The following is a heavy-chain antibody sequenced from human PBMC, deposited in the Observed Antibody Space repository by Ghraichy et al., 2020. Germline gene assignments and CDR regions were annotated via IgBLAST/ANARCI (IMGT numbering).Heavy chain of an antibody. CDR2: ISSSSSYI. Sequence: GGSLRLSCAASGFTFSSYSMNWVRQAPGKGLEWVSSISSSSSYIYYADSVKGRFTISRDNAKNSLYLQMNSLRAEDTAVYYCARAHRGGNYYYGMDVWGQGTTVTVSS. D-gene: IGHD1-14*01. V-gene: IGHV3-21*01. CDR1: GFTFSSYS. CDR3: ARAHRGGNYYYGMDV. J-gene: IGHJ6*02.